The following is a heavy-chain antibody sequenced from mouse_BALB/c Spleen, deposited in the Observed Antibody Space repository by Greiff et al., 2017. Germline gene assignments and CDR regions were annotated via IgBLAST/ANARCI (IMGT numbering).Heavy chain of an antibody. Sequence: EVMLVESGGGLVQPGGSRKLSCAASGFTFSSFGMHWVRQAPEKGLEWVAYISSGSSTIYYADTVKGRFTISRDNPKNTLFLQMTSLRSEDTAMYYCARYPYGSYAMDYWGQGTSVTVSS. CDR3: ARYPYGSYAMDY. CDR1: GFTFSSFG. D-gene: IGHD2-1*01. V-gene: IGHV5-17*02. CDR2: ISSGSSTI. J-gene: IGHJ4*01.